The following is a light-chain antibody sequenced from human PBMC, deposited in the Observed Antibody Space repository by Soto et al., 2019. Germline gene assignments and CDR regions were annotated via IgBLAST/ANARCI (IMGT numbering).Light chain of an antibody. CDR1: SSDVGSYNL. CDR3: CSYAGSNTFV. CDR2: EAS. J-gene: IGLJ2*01. Sequence: QSVLTQPASVSGSPGQSITISCSGTSSDVGSYNLVSWYQQHPGKAPQLMIYEASKRPSGVSDRFSGSESGNTASLTISGLQAEDEADYYCCSYAGSNTFVFGGGTQLTVL. V-gene: IGLV2-23*02.